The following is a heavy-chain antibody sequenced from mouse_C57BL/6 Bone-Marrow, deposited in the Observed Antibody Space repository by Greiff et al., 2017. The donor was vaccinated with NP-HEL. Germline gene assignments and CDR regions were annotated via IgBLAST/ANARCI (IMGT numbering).Heavy chain of an antibody. CDR2: IDPENGDT. CDR1: GFNIKDDY. J-gene: IGHJ1*03. D-gene: IGHD1-1*01. V-gene: IGHV14-4*01. Sequence: VQLKQSGAELVRPGASVKLSCTASGFNIKDDYMHWVKQRPEQGLEWIGWIDPENGDTEYASKFQGKATITADTSSNTAYLQLSSLTSEDTAVYYCTTSLITTDWYFDVWGTGTTVTVSS. CDR3: TTSLITTDWYFDV.